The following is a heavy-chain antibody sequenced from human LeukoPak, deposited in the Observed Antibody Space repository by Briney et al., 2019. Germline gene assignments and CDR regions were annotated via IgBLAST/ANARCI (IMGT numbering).Heavy chain of an antibody. V-gene: IGHV3-74*01. J-gene: IGHJ3*02. CDR2: MNSDESNT. CDR1: GFTFSNYL. CDR3: GRGGDGIDT. Sequence: PGGSLRLSCAASGFTFSNYLMHWVRQAPGKGLVWVSRMNSDESNTNSYADSVKGRFTISRDTAKNTLYLQTNSLRAEDTAVYFCGRGGDGIDTWGQGTTVIVSS.